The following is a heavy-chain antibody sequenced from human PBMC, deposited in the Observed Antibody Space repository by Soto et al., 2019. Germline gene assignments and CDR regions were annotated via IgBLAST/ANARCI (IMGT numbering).Heavy chain of an antibody. CDR3: ARHMDIEIAPAPMGLYYGMDV. Sequence: GESLKISCKGSGYRFSSYWIGWVRQVPGKGLEWMGIIYPGDSDIRYSPSFQGQVTISADKSISTAYLQLSSLKASDTATYYCARHMDIEIAPAPMGLYYGMDVWGQGTTVTVSS. CDR2: IYPGDSDI. J-gene: IGHJ6*02. D-gene: IGHD2-2*03. CDR1: GYRFSSYW. V-gene: IGHV5-51*01.